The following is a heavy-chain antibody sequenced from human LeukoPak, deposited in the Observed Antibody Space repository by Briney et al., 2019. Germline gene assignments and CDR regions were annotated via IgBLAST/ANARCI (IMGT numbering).Heavy chain of an antibody. CDR1: GFTFSSYS. D-gene: IGHD6-13*01. CDR2: ISSSSSYI. Sequence: GGSLRLSCAASGFTFSSYSMNWVRQAPGKGLEWVSSISSSSSYIYYADSVKGRFTISRDNAKNSLYLQMNSLRAEDTAVYYCARAQNSSSWYDAFDIWGQGTMVTVSS. CDR3: ARAQNSSSWYDAFDI. V-gene: IGHV3-21*01. J-gene: IGHJ3*02.